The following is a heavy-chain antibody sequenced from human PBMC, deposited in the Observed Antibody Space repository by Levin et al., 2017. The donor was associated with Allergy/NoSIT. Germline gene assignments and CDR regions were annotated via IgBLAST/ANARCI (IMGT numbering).Heavy chain of an antibody. CDR2: IYYSGST. CDR3: ARDLKYYVILTAYQEDAFDI. D-gene: IGHD3-9*01. V-gene: IGHV4-31*03. Sequence: SETLSLTCTVSGGSISSGGYYWSWIRQHPGKGLEWIGYIYYSGSTYYNPSLKSRVTISVDTSKNQFSLKLSSVTAADTPVYHCARDLKYYVILTAYQEDAFDIWGQGTMVTVSS. CDR1: GGSISSGGYY. J-gene: IGHJ3*02.